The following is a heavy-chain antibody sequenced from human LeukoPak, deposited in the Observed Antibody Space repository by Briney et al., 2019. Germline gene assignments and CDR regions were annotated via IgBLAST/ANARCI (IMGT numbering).Heavy chain of an antibody. J-gene: IGHJ4*02. CDR2: IKQVGSEK. CDR3: ARDPSYYYDSSGYYPLVY. CDR1: GFTFSSYW. D-gene: IGHD3-22*01. V-gene: IGHV3-7*01. Sequence: PGRSLRLSCAASGFTFSSYWMSWVRQAPGEGLGRVASIKQVGSEKYYVDSVKGRFTSPRDNAKNSLYLQMNSLRAEDTAVYYCARDPSYYYDSSGYYPLVYWGQGTLVTVA.